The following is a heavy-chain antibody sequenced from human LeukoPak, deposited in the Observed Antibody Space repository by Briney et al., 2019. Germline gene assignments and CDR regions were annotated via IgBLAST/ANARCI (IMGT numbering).Heavy chain of an antibody. J-gene: IGHJ6*03. Sequence: GRSLRLSCAASGFTFSSYAMHWVRQAPGKGLEWVAVISYDGSNKYYADSVKGRFTISRDNSKNMLYLQMNSLRAEDTAVYYCARAPGYCSSTSCYTNYYYYYMDVWGKGTTVTVSS. CDR1: GFTFSSYA. D-gene: IGHD2-2*02. CDR3: ARAPGYCSSTSCYTNYYYYYMDV. CDR2: ISYDGSNK. V-gene: IGHV3-30-3*01.